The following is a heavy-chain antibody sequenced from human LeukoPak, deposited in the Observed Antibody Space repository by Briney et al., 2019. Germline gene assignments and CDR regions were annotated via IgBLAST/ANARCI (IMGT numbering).Heavy chain of an antibody. CDR1: GYIFTSYD. D-gene: IGHD4-11*01. J-gene: IGHJ6*03. CDR3: ARGRGSSNYIHYYMDV. Sequence: GASMKVSCKASGYIFTSYDINWVRQATGQGLEWMGWMNPNSGNTGYAQKFQGRVTMTRNTSISTAYMELSSLRSEDTAVYYCARGRGSSNYIHYYMDVWGKGTTVTVSS. CDR2: MNPNSGNT. V-gene: IGHV1-8*01.